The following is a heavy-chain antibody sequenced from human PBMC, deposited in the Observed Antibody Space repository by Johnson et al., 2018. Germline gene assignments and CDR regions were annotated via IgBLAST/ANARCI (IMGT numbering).Heavy chain of an antibody. J-gene: IGHJ1*01. CDR1: GFTFSSYG. Sequence: QVQLVESGGGVVQPGRSLRLSCAASGFTFSSYGTHWVRQAPGKGLEWVAVISYDGINKYYADSVKGRFTISRDNSKNTLYLQMNSLRAEDTAVYYCAKDQYYYDSSVYFQHWGQGTLVTVSS. CDR3: AKDQYYYDSSVYFQH. CDR2: ISYDGINK. D-gene: IGHD3-22*01. V-gene: IGHV3-30*18.